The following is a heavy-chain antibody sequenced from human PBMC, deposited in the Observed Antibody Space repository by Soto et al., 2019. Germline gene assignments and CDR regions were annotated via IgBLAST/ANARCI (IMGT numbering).Heavy chain of an antibody. CDR1: GFMFSTYA. J-gene: IGHJ3*02. CDR3: AKGHPPDSYGYFSPVDDAFEI. Sequence: EVQLLESGGGLVQPGGSLRLSCAGSGFMFSTYAMSWVRQAPGKGLEWVSGTGGSGGVTYYADSVKGRFAVSRDNSKSSLYLQMNSLRAGDTAVYYCAKGHPPDSYGYFSPVDDAFEIWGQGTMVTVSS. D-gene: IGHD5-18*01. V-gene: IGHV3-23*01. CDR2: TGGSGGVT.